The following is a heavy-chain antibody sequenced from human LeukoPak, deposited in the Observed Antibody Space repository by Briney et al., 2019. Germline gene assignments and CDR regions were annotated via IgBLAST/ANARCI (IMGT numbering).Heavy chain of an antibody. V-gene: IGHV3-30*18. CDR3: AKAEEQQLVRLVHY. CDR2: ISYDGSNK. D-gene: IGHD6-13*01. CDR1: GFTFSSYG. Sequence: PGRSLRLSCAASGFTFSSYGMHWVRQAPGKGLEWVAVISYDGSNKYYADSVKGRFSISRDNSKNTLYLQMNSLRAEDTAVYYCAKAEEQQLVRLVHYWGQGTLVTVSS. J-gene: IGHJ4*02.